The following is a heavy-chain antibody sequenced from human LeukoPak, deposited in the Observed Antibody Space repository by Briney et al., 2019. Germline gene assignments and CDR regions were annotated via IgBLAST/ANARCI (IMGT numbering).Heavy chain of an antibody. CDR3: ARETDSSGYRVDY. V-gene: IGHV3-48*01. J-gene: IGHJ4*02. D-gene: IGHD3-22*01. CDR2: ISSSSSTI. CDR1: GFTFSSYS. Sequence: GGSLRLSCAASGFTFSSYSMNWVRQAPGKGLEWVSYISSSSSTIYYADSVKGRFTISRDNAKNSLYLQMNSLRADDTAVYYCARETDSSGYRVDYWGQGTLVTVSS.